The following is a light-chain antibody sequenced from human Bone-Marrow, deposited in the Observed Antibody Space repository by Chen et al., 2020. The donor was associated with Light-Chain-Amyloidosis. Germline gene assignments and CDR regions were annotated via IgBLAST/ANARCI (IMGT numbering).Light chain of an antibody. CDR3: QHCGHSPKT. CDR2: DAS. V-gene: IGKV3-20*01. CDR1: QSISASY. J-gene: IGKJ1*01. Sequence: IVLTQSPGTLSLSPGERATLSCRTSQSISASYLAWYQHKPGQAPRLLMYDASTRATGIPDRFSGSGSGTDLTLSISRLEPEDFAVYYCQHCGHSPKTFGQGTKVEIK.